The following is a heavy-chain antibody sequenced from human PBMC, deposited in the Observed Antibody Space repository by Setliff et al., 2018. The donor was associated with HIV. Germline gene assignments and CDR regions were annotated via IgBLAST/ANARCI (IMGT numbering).Heavy chain of an antibody. V-gene: IGHV1-46*03. CDR2: INPSGGST. J-gene: IGHJ3*02. CDR3: ARDPSPYYSDDSGYPDDAFDI. Sequence: GASVKVSCKASGYTFTSYYMHWVRQAPGQGLEWMGTINPSGGSTSYAQKFQGRVTMTRDTSTSTAYMELSSLRSEDTAVYYCARDPSPYYSDDSGYPDDAFDIWGQGTMVTVSS. D-gene: IGHD3-22*01. CDR1: GYTFTSYY.